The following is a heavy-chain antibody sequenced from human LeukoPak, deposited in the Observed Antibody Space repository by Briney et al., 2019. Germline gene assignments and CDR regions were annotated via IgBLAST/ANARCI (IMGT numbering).Heavy chain of an antibody. J-gene: IGHJ4*02. CDR1: GFTFSGYG. Sequence: GGSLRLSCAASGFTFSGYGMSWVRQAPGKGLEWVSAISGSGGSTYYADSVKGRFTISRDNSKNTLYLQMNSLRAEDTAVYYCAKNSPGGYSYGRPLDWWGQGTLVTVSS. D-gene: IGHD5-18*01. V-gene: IGHV3-23*01. CDR2: ISGSGGST. CDR3: AKNSPGGYSYGRPLDW.